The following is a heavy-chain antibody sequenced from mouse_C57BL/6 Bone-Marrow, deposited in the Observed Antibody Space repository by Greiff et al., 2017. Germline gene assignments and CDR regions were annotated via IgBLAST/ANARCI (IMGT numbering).Heavy chain of an antibody. CDR2: IHPNSGIT. CDR1: GYTFTSYC. Sequence: QVQLQQSGAELVKPGASVKLSCKASGYTFTSYCMHWVKQRPGQGLEWIGMIHPNSGITNYNEKFKSKATLTVDKSSSTAYMQLSSLTSEDSAIYYCARDSLIYYYGSSYYAMDYWGQGTAVTVSS. CDR3: ARDSLIYYYGSSYYAMDY. J-gene: IGHJ4*01. V-gene: IGHV1-64*01. D-gene: IGHD1-1*01.